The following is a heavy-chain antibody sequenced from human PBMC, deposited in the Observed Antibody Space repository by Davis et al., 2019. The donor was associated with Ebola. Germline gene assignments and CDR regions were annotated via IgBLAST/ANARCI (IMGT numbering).Heavy chain of an antibody. Sequence: GESLKISCAASGFPFSAYFMDWVRLTPGKGLEWVGLSRNKENRYSTEYAASVKGRFTISRDDSKNLLYLEMNSLRTEDTAVYYCVTENWYRFESWGQGTLVTVSS. D-gene: IGHD1/OR15-1a*01. V-gene: IGHV3-72*01. CDR3: VTENWYRFES. CDR2: SRNKENRYST. CDR1: GFPFSAYF. J-gene: IGHJ4*02.